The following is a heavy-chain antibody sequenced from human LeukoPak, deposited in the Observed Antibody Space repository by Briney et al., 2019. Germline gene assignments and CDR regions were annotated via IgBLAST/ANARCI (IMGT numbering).Heavy chain of an antibody. V-gene: IGHV3-7*01. CDR1: GFTFSSYW. CDR2: IKQDGSGK. CDR3: ARDYVDYYDSSGSIY. D-gene: IGHD3-22*01. J-gene: IGHJ4*02. Sequence: GGSLRLSCAASGFTFSSYWMSWVRQAPGKGLEWVANIKQDGSGKYYVDSVKGRFTISRDNAKNSLYLQMNSLRAEDTAVYYCARDYVDYYDSSGSIYWGQGTLVTVSS.